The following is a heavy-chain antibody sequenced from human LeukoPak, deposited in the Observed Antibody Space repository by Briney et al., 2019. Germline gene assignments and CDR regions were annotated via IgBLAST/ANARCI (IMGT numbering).Heavy chain of an antibody. Sequence: GGSLRLSCAASGFTFSSYTMNWVRQPPGKGLEWVSSISSGSGYIYYSDSLKGRFTISRDNAKNSLYLQMNSLTAEDTAVYCCATSLRGDRQGFGYWGLGTLVTVSS. J-gene: IGHJ4*02. CDR3: ATSLRGDRQGFGY. CDR1: GFTFSSYT. CDR2: ISSGSGYI. V-gene: IGHV3-21*01. D-gene: IGHD3-16*01.